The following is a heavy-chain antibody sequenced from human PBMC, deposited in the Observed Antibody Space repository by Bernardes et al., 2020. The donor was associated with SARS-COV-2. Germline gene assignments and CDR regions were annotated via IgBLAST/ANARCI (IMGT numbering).Heavy chain of an antibody. D-gene: IGHD3-10*01. J-gene: IGHJ3*02. Sequence: GEAMNLSCQSGFNFNAYWIAWVRQKPGKGLEWMGIIYPSDSNTIYSPSFEGQVTISADKSITTVYLQWSGLKASDTAMYYCARRYGSGNYHDHRNAFDIWGQGTMVTVSS. CDR1: GFNFNAYW. V-gene: IGHV5-51*01. CDR3: ARRYGSGNYHDHRNAFDI. CDR2: IYPSDSNT.